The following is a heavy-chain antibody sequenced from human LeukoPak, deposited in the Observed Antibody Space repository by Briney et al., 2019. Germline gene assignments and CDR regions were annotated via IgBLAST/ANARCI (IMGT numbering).Heavy chain of an antibody. V-gene: IGHV4-59*08. D-gene: IGHD3-9*01. CDR2: IYYSGST. CDR3: ARGATGPNYYYYYGKDV. Sequence: SETLSLTCTVSGGSISSYYWSWIRQPPGKGLEWIGYIYYSGSTNYNPSLKSRVTISVDTSKNQFSLKLSSVTAADTAVYYCARGATGPNYYYYYGKDVWGQGTTVTVSS. J-gene: IGHJ6*02. CDR1: GGSISSYY.